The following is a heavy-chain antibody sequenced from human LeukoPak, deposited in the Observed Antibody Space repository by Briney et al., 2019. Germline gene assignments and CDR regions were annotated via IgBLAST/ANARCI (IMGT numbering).Heavy chain of an antibody. CDR3: PKTAYDMLPGFYPFDY. CDR2: ISGGGGIT. V-gene: IGHV3-23*01. Sequence: GWSLRLSCAASVFTFSTYAMGWVRQSPGNGLEWVSAISGGGGITNYADSVKGRFTISRENSNNTLYLQVNSLRAEDTVFFYKPKTAYDMLPGFYPFDYWGQGTLVTVSS. D-gene: IGHD3-9*01. CDR1: VFTFSTYA. J-gene: IGHJ4*02.